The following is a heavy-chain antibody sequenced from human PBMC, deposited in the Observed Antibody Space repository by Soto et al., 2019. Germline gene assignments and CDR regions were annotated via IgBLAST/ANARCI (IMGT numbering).Heavy chain of an antibody. Sequence: SETLSLTCAVSGGSISSSNWWSWVRQPPGKGLEWIGEIYHSGSTNYNPSLKSRVTISVDKSKNQFSLKLSSVTAADTAVYYCGSATSDDAFDIWGQGTMVTVSS. J-gene: IGHJ3*02. CDR3: GSATSDDAFDI. CDR2: IYHSGST. CDR1: GGSISSSNW. D-gene: IGHD5-12*01. V-gene: IGHV4-4*02.